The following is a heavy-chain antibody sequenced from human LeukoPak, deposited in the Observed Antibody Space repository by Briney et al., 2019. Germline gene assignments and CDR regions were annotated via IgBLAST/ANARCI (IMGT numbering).Heavy chain of an antibody. V-gene: IGHV3-23*01. CDR1: GFTFSSYA. CDR2: ISGSGGST. D-gene: IGHD1-1*01. Sequence: GGSQRLSCAASGFTFSSYAMSWVRQAPGKGLEWVSAISGSGGSTYYADSVKGRFTISRDNSKNTLYLQMNSLRAEDTAVYYCAKSVHPYYYYYYGMDVWGQGTTVTVSS. J-gene: IGHJ6*02. CDR3: AKSVHPYYYYYYGMDV.